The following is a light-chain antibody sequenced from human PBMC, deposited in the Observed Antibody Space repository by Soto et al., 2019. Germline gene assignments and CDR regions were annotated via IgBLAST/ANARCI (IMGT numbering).Light chain of an antibody. CDR3: QQYNNRPPGT. J-gene: IGKJ1*01. V-gene: IGKV3-15*01. Sequence: EIVMTQSPATLSVSPGERATLSCRASQSVTSNLAWYQQKPGQAPRLLIYGASTRATGIPARFSGSGSGTEFTLTISSLQSEDFAVYYCQQYNNRPPGTCGQGTKVDIK. CDR2: GAS. CDR1: QSVTSN.